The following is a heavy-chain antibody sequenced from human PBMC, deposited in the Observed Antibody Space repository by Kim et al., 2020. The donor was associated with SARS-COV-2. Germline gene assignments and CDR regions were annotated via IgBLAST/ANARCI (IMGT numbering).Heavy chain of an antibody. V-gene: IGHV1-69*13. J-gene: IGHJ4*02. Sequence: SVKVSCKASGGTFSSYAISWVRQAPGQGLEWMGGIIPIFGTANYAQKFQGRVTITADESTSTAYMELSSLRSEDTAVYYCARVVGGQPTLIAVAGYFDYWGQGTLVTVSS. CDR2: IIPIFGTA. CDR1: GGTFSSYA. CDR3: ARVVGGQPTLIAVAGYFDY. D-gene: IGHD6-19*01.